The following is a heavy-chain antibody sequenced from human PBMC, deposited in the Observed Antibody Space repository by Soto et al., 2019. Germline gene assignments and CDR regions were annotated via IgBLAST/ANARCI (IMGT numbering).Heavy chain of an antibody. CDR2: IYYSGST. Sequence: QVQLQESGPGLVKPSQTLSLTCTVSGGSISSGGYYWSWIRQHPGKGMEWIGYIYYSGSTYYNPSLKSRVTLSVDTSKNQFSLKLSSVTAADTAVYYCARNGPLREIDAFDIWGQGTMVTVSS. CDR1: GGSISSGGYY. D-gene: IGHD3-16*01. J-gene: IGHJ3*02. CDR3: ARNGPLREIDAFDI. V-gene: IGHV4-31*03.